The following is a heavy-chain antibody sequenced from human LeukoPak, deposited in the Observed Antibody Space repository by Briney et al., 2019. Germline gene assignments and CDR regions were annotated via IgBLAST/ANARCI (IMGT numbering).Heavy chain of an antibody. V-gene: IGHV3-7*01. J-gene: IGHJ4*02. CDR1: GFTFSSYS. CDR2: LKQDGSEK. Sequence: GGSLRLSCAASGFTFSSYSMNWVRQAPEKGLEWVANLKQDGSEKYYVDSVKGRFTISRDNAKNSLYLQMNSLRAEDTAVYYCARELAVAGTDYWGQGTLVTVSS. D-gene: IGHD6-19*01. CDR3: ARELAVAGTDY.